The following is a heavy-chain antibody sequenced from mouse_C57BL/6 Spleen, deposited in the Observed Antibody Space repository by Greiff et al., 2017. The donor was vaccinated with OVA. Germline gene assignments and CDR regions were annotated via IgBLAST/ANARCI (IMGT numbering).Heavy chain of an antibody. D-gene: IGHD1-1*01. CDR1: GYTFTDYE. Sequence: QVQLQQSGAELVRPGASVTLSCKASGYTFTDYEMHWVKQTPVHGLEWIGAIDPETGGTAYNQKFKGKAILTADKSSSTAYMELRSLTSEDSAVYYCTRSITTVVPYAMDYWGKGTSVTVSS. V-gene: IGHV1-15*01. J-gene: IGHJ4*01. CDR3: TRSITTVVPYAMDY. CDR2: IDPETGGT.